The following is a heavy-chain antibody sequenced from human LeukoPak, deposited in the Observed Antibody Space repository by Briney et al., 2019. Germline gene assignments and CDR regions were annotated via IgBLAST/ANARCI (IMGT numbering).Heavy chain of an antibody. Sequence: ASVKVSCKASDYTFTRYGISWVRQAPGQGLEWMGWTSTYNGNTNYAQKLQGRVTMTTDTSTSTAYMELRSLRSDDTAVYYCARDLESTSSYFDYWGQGTLVTVSS. J-gene: IGHJ4*02. CDR3: ARDLESTSSYFDY. CDR2: TSTYNGNT. V-gene: IGHV1-18*01. CDR1: DYTFTRYG. D-gene: IGHD2-2*01.